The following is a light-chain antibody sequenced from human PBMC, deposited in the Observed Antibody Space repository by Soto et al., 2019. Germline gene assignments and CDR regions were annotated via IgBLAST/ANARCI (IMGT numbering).Light chain of an antibody. J-gene: IGKJ1*01. CDR3: QQYNNFWT. CDR1: QSVSSN. V-gene: IGKV3-15*01. CDR2: CAS. Sequence: EIVMTQSPATLSVSPGETATLSCRASQSVSSNLAWYQQKPGQAPRLLIYCASTRATGIPARFSGSGSGTEFTLTISSLQSEDFAVYYCQQYNNFWTFGQGTKVEIK.